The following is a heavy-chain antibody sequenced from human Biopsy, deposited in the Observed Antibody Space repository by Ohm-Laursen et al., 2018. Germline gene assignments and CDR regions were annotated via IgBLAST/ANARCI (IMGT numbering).Heavy chain of an antibody. D-gene: IGHD3-22*01. V-gene: IGHV4-59*01. CDR2: VYYTGST. Sequence: GTLSLTCTVSGGSISGYYWSWIRQPPGKGLEWIGYVYYTGSTDYNPSLQSRVTISVDTSKNHFSLRLRSVTPADTAIYYCARDRGYYSDRTVPGYFDLWGRGTLVTVSS. J-gene: IGHJ2*01. CDR3: ARDRGYYSDRTVPGYFDL. CDR1: GGSISGYY.